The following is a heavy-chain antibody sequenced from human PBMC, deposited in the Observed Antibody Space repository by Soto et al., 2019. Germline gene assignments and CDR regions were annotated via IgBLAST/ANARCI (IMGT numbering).Heavy chain of an antibody. Sequence: SLRLSCAASVFTFDDYAMHWVRQVPGKGLEWVSGINWNSGSIGYGDSVKGRFAISRDNAKNSLHLQMNGLSAEDTAFYYCVKDESINWYSGHFRHWGQGTLVTVSS. V-gene: IGHV3-9*01. CDR2: INWNSGSI. J-gene: IGHJ1*01. D-gene: IGHD6-13*01. CDR3: VKDESINWYSGHFRH. CDR1: VFTFDDYA.